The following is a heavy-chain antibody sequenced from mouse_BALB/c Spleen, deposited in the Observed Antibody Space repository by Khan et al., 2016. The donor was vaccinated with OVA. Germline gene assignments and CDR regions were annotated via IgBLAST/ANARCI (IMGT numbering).Heavy chain of an antibody. CDR1: GFTFSSFG. CDR3: AEGNGAGVAY. D-gene: IGHD2-1*01. J-gene: IGHJ3*01. Sequence: EVELVESGGGLVQPGGSRKLSCAASGFTFSSFGMHWVRQAPEKGLEWVAYISSDSYTIYYADTVKGRFTISRDTPRTTLFLQMTSLGSEDTAMYYCAEGNGAGVAYWGQGTLVTVAA. CDR2: ISSDSYTI. V-gene: IGHV5-17*02.